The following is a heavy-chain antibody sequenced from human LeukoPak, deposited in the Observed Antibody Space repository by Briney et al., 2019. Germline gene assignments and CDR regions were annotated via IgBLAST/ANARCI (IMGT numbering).Heavy chain of an antibody. Sequence: PSETLSLTCTVSGGSISSYYWSWIRQPPGKGLEWIGYIYYSGSTNYNPSLKSRVTISVDTSKNQFSLKLSSVTAADTAVYYCARDGGYGRGWFDPWGQGTPVTVSS. D-gene: IGHD5-12*01. CDR3: ARDGGYGRGWFDP. CDR1: GGSISSYY. J-gene: IGHJ5*02. V-gene: IGHV4-59*01. CDR2: IYYSGST.